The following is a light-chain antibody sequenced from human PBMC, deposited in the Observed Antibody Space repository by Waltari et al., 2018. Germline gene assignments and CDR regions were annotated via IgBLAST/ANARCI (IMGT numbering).Light chain of an antibody. V-gene: IGLV2-11*01. CDR3: CSYAGSYTSL. Sequence: QSALTQPRSVSGSPGQSVTISCTGTRSDVGCYNYVSWCQQHPGKAPKLMIYDVSKRPSGVPDLFSGSKSGNTASLTISGLQAEDEADYYCCSYAGSYTSLFGGGTKLTVL. CDR1: RSDVGCYNY. CDR2: DVS. J-gene: IGLJ2*01.